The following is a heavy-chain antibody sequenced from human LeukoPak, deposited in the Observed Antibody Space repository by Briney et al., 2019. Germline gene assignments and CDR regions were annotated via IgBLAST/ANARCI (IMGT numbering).Heavy chain of an antibody. CDR2: IYYSGST. J-gene: IGHJ4*02. CDR3: ASTVTWPTYYFDY. V-gene: IGHV4-39*01. CDR1: GGSISSSSYY. D-gene: IGHD4-17*01. Sequence: SETLSLTCTVSGGSISSSSYYWGWIRQPPGKGLEWIGSIYYSGSTYYNPSLKSRVTISVDTSKNQFSLKLSSVTAADTAVYYCASTVTWPTYYFDYWGQGTLVTVSS.